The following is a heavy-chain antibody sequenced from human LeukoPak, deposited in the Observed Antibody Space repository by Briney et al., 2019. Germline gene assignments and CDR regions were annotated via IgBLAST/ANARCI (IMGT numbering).Heavy chain of an antibody. D-gene: IGHD5-18*01. Sequence: GGSLRLSCAASGFTFSSYSMNWVRQAPGRGLEWVSYISSSSSTIYYADSVKGRFTISRDKAKNSLYLQMNRLRAEDPAVYYCARDLHSYGYWGQGTLVTVSS. CDR1: GFTFSSYS. CDR2: ISSSSSTI. CDR3: ARDLHSYGY. V-gene: IGHV3-48*01. J-gene: IGHJ4*02.